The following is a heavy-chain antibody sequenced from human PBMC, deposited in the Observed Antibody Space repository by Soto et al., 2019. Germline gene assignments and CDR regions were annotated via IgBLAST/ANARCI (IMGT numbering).Heavy chain of an antibody. CDR1: GFTFSSYW. CDR2: IKGDASSV. CDR3: ARGASGRFYFDY. V-gene: IGHV3-74*01. D-gene: IGHD3-10*01. Sequence: GGPLRLSCEASGFTFSSYWMHWVRQAPGKGLVWISRIKGDASSVNYAASVKGRFTISRDNAKNTLYLQMNSLSAEDTALYYCARGASGRFYFDYWGQGTLVTVSS. J-gene: IGHJ4*02.